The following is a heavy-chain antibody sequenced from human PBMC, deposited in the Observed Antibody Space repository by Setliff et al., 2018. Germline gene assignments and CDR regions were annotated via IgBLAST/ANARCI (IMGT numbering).Heavy chain of an antibody. J-gene: IGHJ5*02. Sequence: SETLSLTCTVSGGSISSHYWTWIRQPAGKGLEWIGRLYTSGDTNYNPSLKSRVSMSLDTSKNQFSLKLTSVTAADTAVYSCGRGFSRIEGWGNWFDPWGQGILVTVSS. V-gene: IGHV4-4*07. CDR1: GGSISSHY. CDR2: LYTSGDT. D-gene: IGHD2-15*01. CDR3: GRGFSRIEGWGNWFDP.